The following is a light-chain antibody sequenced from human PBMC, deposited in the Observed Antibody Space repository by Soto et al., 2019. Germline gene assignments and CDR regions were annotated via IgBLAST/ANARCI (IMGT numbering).Light chain of an antibody. V-gene: IGKV3-20*01. Sequence: EIVLTQSPGTLSLSPGERATLSCRASQSVRSNFLAWYQQRPGQAPSLLIYGASSRATGVPDRFSGSGSGTDFTLTISRLEPEDFATYYCQQSYSTRTFGQGTKVEIK. CDR3: QQSYSTRT. CDR2: GAS. CDR1: QSVRSNF. J-gene: IGKJ1*01.